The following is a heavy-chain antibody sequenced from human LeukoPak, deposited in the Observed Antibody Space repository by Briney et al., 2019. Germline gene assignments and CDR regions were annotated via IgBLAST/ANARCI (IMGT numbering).Heavy chain of an antibody. CDR1: GVSISSSNYY. Sequence: SETLSLTCTVSGVSISSSNYYWGWLRQPPGKGLEWIATIYYSGGTYYNPSLKSRITISVDTSKTQFSLKLSSVAAADTDVYYCARGFAPSRNDAFDIWGQGTMVTVSS. CDR2: IYYSGGT. V-gene: IGHV4-39*02. CDR3: ARGFAPSRNDAFDI. D-gene: IGHD3-10*01. J-gene: IGHJ3*02.